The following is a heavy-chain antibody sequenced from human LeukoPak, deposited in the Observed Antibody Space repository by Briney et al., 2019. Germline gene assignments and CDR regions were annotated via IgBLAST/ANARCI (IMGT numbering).Heavy chain of an antibody. D-gene: IGHD6-6*01. Sequence: GGSLRLSCAASGFTFSSYWMSWVRQAPGKGLEWVANIKQDGSEKYYVDSVKGRFTISRDNAKNSLYLQMNSLRAEDTAVYYCTTDVWVATRSDYWGQGTLVTVSS. CDR1: GFTFSSYW. CDR3: TTDVWVATRSDY. CDR2: IKQDGSEK. V-gene: IGHV3-7*03. J-gene: IGHJ4*02.